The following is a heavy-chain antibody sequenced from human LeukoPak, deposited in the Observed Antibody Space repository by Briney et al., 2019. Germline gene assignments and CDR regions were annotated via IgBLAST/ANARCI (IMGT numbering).Heavy chain of an antibody. CDR3: ARRTYSYGPPFDY. Sequence: IPSETLSLTCAVYGGSFSGYYWSWIRQPPGKGLEWIGEINHSGSTNYNPSLKSRVTISVDTSKNQFSLKLSSVTAADTAVYYCARRTYSYGPPFDYWGQGTLVTVSS. D-gene: IGHD5-18*01. J-gene: IGHJ4*02. CDR2: INHSGST. CDR1: GGSFSGYY. V-gene: IGHV4-34*01.